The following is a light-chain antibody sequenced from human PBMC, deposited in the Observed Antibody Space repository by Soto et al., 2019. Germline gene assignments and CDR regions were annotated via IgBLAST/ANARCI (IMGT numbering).Light chain of an antibody. CDR1: QSISSY. CDR2: AAS. Sequence: DIQMTQSPSSLSASVGARVTITCRASQSISSYLNWYQQKPGKAPKLLIYAASSLQSGVPSRFSGSGSGTDFTLTISSLQPEDFATYYCQQSYSTLWTFGQGTNVEIK. CDR3: QQSYSTLWT. J-gene: IGKJ1*01. V-gene: IGKV1-39*01.